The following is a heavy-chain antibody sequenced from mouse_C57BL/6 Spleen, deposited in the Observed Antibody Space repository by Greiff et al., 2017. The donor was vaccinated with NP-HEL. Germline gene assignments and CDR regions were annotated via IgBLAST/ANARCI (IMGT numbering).Heavy chain of an antibody. D-gene: IGHD2-4*01. CDR1: GYTFTSYW. V-gene: IGHV1-55*01. CDR3: ARFGHYDDAMDY. J-gene: IGHJ4*01. Sequence: QVQLQQSGAELVKPGASVKMSCKASGYTFTSYWITWVKQRPGQGLEWIGDIYPGSGSTNYNEKFKSKATLTVDTSSSTAYMQLSSLTSEDSAVYYCARFGHYDDAMDYWGQGTSVTVSS. CDR2: IYPGSGST.